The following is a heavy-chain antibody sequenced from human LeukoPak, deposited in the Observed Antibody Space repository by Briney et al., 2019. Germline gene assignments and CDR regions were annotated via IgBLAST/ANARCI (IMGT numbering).Heavy chain of an antibody. J-gene: IGHJ4*02. Sequence: GESLQISCKGSGYSFTSFWIAWVRQRPGKGLEWMGIIYPGDSDLRYSPSFQGQVTISADKSINTAYLQWSSLKASDTAMYYCARSSVEVAAQIDYWGRGTLVTVSS. V-gene: IGHV5-51*01. D-gene: IGHD2-15*01. CDR1: GYSFTSFW. CDR3: ARSSVEVAAQIDY. CDR2: IYPGDSDL.